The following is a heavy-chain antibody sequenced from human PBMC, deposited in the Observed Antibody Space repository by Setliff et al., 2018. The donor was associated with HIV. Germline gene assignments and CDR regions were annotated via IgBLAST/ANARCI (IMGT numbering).Heavy chain of an antibody. V-gene: IGHV4-61*02. CDR3: ARENGRTNYYYSYGMDV. CDR1: GGSISSGTYY. J-gene: IGHJ6*02. CDR2: IYTSGST. Sequence: SETLSLTCTVSGGSISSGTYYWSWVRQAAGKGLEWIGRIYTSGSTNYNPSLKSRVTMSLDTSKNQFSLKLSSVTAADTAVYYCARENGRTNYYYSYGMDVWGQGTTVTVSS.